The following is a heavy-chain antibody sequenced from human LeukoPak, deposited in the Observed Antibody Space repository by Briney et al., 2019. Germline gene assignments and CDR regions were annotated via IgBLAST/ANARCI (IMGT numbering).Heavy chain of an antibody. CDR3: ARVGGIYCGGDCYRADAFDI. Sequence: PSETLSLTCTVSGGSISSHYWSWIRQPPGKGLEWIWYIYYSGSTNYNPSLKSRVTISVDTSKNQFSLKLSSVTAADTAVYYCARVGGIYCGGDCYRADAFDIWGQGTMVTVSS. J-gene: IGHJ3*02. D-gene: IGHD2-21*02. CDR2: IYYSGST. V-gene: IGHV4-59*11. CDR1: GGSISSHY.